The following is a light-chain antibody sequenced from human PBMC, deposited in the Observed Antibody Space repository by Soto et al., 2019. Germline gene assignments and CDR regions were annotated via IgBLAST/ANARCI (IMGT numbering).Light chain of an antibody. J-gene: IGKJ5*01. CDR2: AAS. CDR3: QQLNSYPSN. CDR1: QGSASY. V-gene: IGKV1-9*01. Sequence: DIQLTQSPSFLSASVGDRVTITCRDSQGSASYVAWYKQRPGKAPKLLIYAASTLQSGVPSRLSRSGSGTAFTLTFGGLQPEDFATDYWQQLNSYPSNFGLGTRLESK.